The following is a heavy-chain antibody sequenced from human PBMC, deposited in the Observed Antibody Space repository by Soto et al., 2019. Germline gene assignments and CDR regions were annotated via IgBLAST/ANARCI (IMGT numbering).Heavy chain of an antibody. CDR1: GYTSTSYG. CDR2: ISAYNGNT. D-gene: IGHD6-19*01. Sequence: ASLKVSCKASGYTSTSYGISWVRQAPGQGLEWMGWISAYNGNTNYAQKLQGRVTMTTDTSTSTAYVELRSLRSDDTAVYYCAREPGSGHDHWFDPWGQGTLVTVSS. V-gene: IGHV1-18*04. J-gene: IGHJ5*02. CDR3: AREPGSGHDHWFDP.